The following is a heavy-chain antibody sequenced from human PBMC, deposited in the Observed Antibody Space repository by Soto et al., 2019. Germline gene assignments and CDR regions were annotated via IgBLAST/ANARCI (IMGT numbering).Heavy chain of an antibody. CDR2: IHYSGST. CDR3: ARHEGNGNVWPLDY. V-gene: IGHV4-39*01. Sequence: PETLSLTCPVSGYSVCTTDSYWAWIRQSPGKGLEWIGNIHYSGSTYYMPSLRSRVTLSVDTSKNQFSLRLTSVTAEDTAVYYCARHEGNGNVWPLDYWGQGILVTVSS. D-gene: IGHD2-8*01. CDR1: GYSVCTTDSY. J-gene: IGHJ4*02.